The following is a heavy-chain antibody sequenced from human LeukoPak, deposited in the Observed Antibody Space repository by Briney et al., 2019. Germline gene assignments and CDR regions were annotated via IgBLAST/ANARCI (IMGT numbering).Heavy chain of an antibody. CDR1: GVNVNSNY. D-gene: IGHD2-21*02. J-gene: IGHJ4*02. CDR3: ASVVVTAIRDY. V-gene: IGHV3-53*01. CDR2: IYSGGST. Sequence: PGGSLRLSCAASGVNVNSNYMNWVRQAPGKGLEWVSAIYSGGSTYYADSVKGRFTISRDNSKNTLYLQMNSLRAEDTAIYYCASVVVTAIRDYWGQGTLVTVSS.